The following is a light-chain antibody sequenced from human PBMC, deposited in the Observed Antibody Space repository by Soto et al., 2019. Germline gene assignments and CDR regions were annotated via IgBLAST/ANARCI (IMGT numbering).Light chain of an antibody. CDR1: QSVSSSY. CDR3: QQYGGSHPYT. CDR2: GAS. J-gene: IGKJ2*01. Sequence: EIVLTQSPGTLSLSPGERATLSCRASQSVSSSYLAWYQQKPGQPPRLLIYGASSRATGIPDRFSGSGSGTDFILTINRLEPEDFAVYYCQQYGGSHPYTFGQGTKLEIK. V-gene: IGKV3-20*01.